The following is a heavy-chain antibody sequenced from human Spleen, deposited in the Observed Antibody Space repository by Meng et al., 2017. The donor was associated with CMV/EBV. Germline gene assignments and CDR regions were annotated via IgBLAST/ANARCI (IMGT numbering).Heavy chain of an antibody. V-gene: IGHV1-2*02. CDR3: ARGRDNTIFGVVTTYYFDY. CDR1: FTGYY. J-gene: IGHJ4*02. CDR2: INPNSGGT. Sequence: FTGYYMHWVRQAPGQGLEWMGWINPNSGGTNYAQKFQGRVTMTRDTSISTAYMELSRLRSDDTAVYYCARGRDNTIFGVVTTYYFDYWGQGTLVTVS. D-gene: IGHD3-3*01.